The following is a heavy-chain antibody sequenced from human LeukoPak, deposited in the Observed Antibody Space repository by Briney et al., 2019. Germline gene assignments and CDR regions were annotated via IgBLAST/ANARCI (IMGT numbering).Heavy chain of an antibody. Sequence: SSETLSLTCAVYGGSFSGYYWSWIRQPPGKGLEWIGEINHSGSTNYNPSLKSRVTISVDTSKNQFSLKLSSVTAADTAVYYCARHLPGRSPMTGYPHTSRNWFDPWGQGTLVTVSS. V-gene: IGHV4-34*01. J-gene: IGHJ5*02. D-gene: IGHD3-9*01. CDR2: INHSGST. CDR1: GGSFSGYY. CDR3: ARHLPGRSPMTGYPHTSRNWFDP.